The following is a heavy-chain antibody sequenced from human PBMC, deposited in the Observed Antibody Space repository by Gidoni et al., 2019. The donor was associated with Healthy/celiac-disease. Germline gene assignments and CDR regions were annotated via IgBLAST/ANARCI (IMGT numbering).Heavy chain of an antibody. D-gene: IGHD3-3*01. CDR1: GGSIRSGDSS. CDR3: ASHKVYYDFWSGYYGPNWFDP. CDR2: IYYSGST. V-gene: IGHV4-30-4*01. J-gene: IGHJ5*02. Sequence: QVQLQESGPGLVTPSQTLSLTCTVSGGSIRSGDSSWSWLRQPPGKGLAWIGYIYYSGSTYYNPSLKSRVTISVDTSKNQFSLKLSSVTAADTAVYYCASHKVYYDFWSGYYGPNWFDPWGQGTLVTVSS.